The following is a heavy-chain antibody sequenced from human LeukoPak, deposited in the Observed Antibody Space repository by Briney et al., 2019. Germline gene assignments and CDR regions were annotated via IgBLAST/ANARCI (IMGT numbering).Heavy chain of an antibody. CDR2: ISSSGSTI. Sequence: GGSLRLSCAASGFTFSDYYMSWIRQAPGKGLEWVSYISSSGSTIYYADSVKGRFTISRDNAKNSLYLQMNSLRAEDTAVYYCAEGTSGNQATWGFVDVWGQGTTVTVSS. J-gene: IGHJ6*02. CDR1: GFTFSDYY. D-gene: IGHD1/OR15-1a*01. CDR3: AEGTSGNQATWGFVDV. V-gene: IGHV3-11*01.